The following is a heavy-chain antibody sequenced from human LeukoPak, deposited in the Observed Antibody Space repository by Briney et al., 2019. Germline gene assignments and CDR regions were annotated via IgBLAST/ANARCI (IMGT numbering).Heavy chain of an antibody. D-gene: IGHD6-13*01. CDR1: GSTFSSYA. Sequence: GGSLRLSCSASGSTFSSYAMSWVRQAPGKGLEWVSAISASGSNTYYADSVKGRFTISRDNSKNTPYLQMNSLRAEDTAVYYCAHPTEYSSSWYGNWFDPWGQGTLVTVSS. J-gene: IGHJ5*02. V-gene: IGHV3-23*01. CDR2: ISASGSNT. CDR3: AHPTEYSSSWYGNWFDP.